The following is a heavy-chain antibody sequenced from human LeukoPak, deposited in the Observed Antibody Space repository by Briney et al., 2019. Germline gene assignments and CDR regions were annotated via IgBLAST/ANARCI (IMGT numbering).Heavy chain of an antibody. CDR1: GGTFSSYT. CDR3: ARDRGRRDGYNFEDY. Sequence: SVKVSCKASGGTFSSYTISWVRQAPGQGLEWMGRIIPILGIANYAQKFQGRVTTTADKSTSTAYMELSSLRSEDTAVYYCARDRGRRDGYNFEDYWGQGTLVTVSS. CDR2: IIPILGIA. V-gene: IGHV1-69*04. D-gene: IGHD5-24*01. J-gene: IGHJ4*02.